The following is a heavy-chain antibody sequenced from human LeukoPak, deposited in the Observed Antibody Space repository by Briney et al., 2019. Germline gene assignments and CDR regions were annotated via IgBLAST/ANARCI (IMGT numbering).Heavy chain of an antibody. D-gene: IGHD5-24*01. V-gene: IGHV4-34*01. CDR2: ITHSGST. J-gene: IGHJ5*02. CDR1: GVSLSDYY. Sequence: SETLSLTCEVYGVSLSDYYWSWIRQSPGKGLEWIGDITHSGSTKYNPSIKSRVAISIDKSKNQFFLRLSPVTVADTAVYYCARERASSNYNNYFDPWGQGTPATVSS. CDR3: ARERASSNYNNYFDP.